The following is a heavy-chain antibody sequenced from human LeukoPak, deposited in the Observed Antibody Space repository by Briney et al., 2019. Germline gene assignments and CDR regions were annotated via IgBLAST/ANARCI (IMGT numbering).Heavy chain of an antibody. CDR3: AKDQQQLGRVELDV. D-gene: IGHD6-13*01. CDR1: GFSVSSNY. Sequence: PGGSLRLSCAASGFSVSSNYMSWVRQAPGKGLEWVSVINSDDNTNYADSVRGRFIISRDNSKNTLYLQMNSLRAEDTAVYYCAKDQQQLGRVELDVWGHGTTVTVSS. V-gene: IGHV3-66*01. J-gene: IGHJ6*02. CDR2: INSDDNT.